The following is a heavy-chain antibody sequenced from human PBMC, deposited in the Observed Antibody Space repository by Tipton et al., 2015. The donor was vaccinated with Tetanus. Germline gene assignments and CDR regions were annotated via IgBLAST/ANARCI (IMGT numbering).Heavy chain of an antibody. CDR1: GGSITSDNHY. D-gene: IGHD6-13*01. CDR3: ARDPGIASAGHWFDP. Sequence: TLSLTCAVSGGSITSDNHYWSWIRQPPGKGLEWIGYIYHSGSTYYNASLKSRLDISLDTSKNQFSLRLTSVTVADTAVYYCARDPGIASAGHWFDPWGQGTLVTVSS. J-gene: IGHJ5*02. CDR2: IYHSGST. V-gene: IGHV4-31*11.